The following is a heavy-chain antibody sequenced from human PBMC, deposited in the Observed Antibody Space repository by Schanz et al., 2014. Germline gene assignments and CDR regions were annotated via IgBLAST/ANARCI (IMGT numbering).Heavy chain of an antibody. V-gene: IGHV3-21*01. CDR2: ISSTSSYI. Sequence: EVQLVESGGGLVKPGGPLRPPCAALGSTFSNYSMNWVRQAPGKGLEWVSSISSTSSYIFYADAVKGRFTISRDNAKNSLYLQMNSLRAEDTAVYYCAKVAPAATYLDSWGLGTLVTVSS. CDR1: GSTFSNYS. CDR3: AKVAPAATYLDS. D-gene: IGHD2-2*01. J-gene: IGHJ4*02.